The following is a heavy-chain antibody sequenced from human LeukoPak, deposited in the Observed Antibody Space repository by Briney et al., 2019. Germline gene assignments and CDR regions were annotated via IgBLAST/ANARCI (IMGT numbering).Heavy chain of an antibody. Sequence: GASVKVSCKASGYAFTSYGISWVRQAPGQGLEWTGGIIPIFGTANYAQKFQGRVTITADESTSTAYMELSSLRSEDTAVYYCAREKDWFDPWGQGTLVTVSS. V-gene: IGHV1-69*13. J-gene: IGHJ5*02. CDR1: GYAFTSYG. CDR3: AREKDWFDP. CDR2: IIPIFGTA.